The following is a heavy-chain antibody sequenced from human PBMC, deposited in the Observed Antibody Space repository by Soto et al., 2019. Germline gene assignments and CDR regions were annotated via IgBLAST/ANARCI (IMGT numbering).Heavy chain of an antibody. D-gene: IGHD2-2*01. J-gene: IGHJ6*02. CDR2: INNDWGHI. Sequence: GGSLRLSCAASGFTFSSYWMYWVRQAPGKGLVWVSRINNDWGHITYADAVKGRFTISRDNAKNTLYLQMNSLRAEDTAVYYCARGYCSSTSCDYYYAMDVWGQGATVTVSS. CDR1: GFTFSSYW. V-gene: IGHV3-74*01. CDR3: ARGYCSSTSCDYYYAMDV.